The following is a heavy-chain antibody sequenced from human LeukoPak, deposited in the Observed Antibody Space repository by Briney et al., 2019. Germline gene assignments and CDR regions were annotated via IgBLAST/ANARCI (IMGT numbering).Heavy chain of an antibody. CDR2: ISGSGGST. Sequence: GGSLRLSCAASGFTFSSYGMSWVRQAPGKGLEWVSAISGSGGSTYYADSVKGRFTISRDNSKNTLYLQMNRLRAEDTAVYYCAKRVNSADIRYFDYWGQGTLVTVSS. CDR1: GFTFSSYG. V-gene: IGHV3-23*01. CDR3: AKRVNSADIRYFDY. J-gene: IGHJ4*02. D-gene: IGHD3-9*01.